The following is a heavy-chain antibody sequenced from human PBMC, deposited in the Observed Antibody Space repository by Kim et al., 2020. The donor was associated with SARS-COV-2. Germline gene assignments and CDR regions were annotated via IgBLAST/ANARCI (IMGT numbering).Heavy chain of an antibody. Sequence: GGSLRLSCTASGFTFGDYAMSWFRQAPGKGLEWVCFIRSKAYGGTTEYAASVKGRFTISRDDSKSIAYLQMNSLKTEDTAVYYCTRDGSYLTGYSTPEYFQHWGQGTLVTVSS. D-gene: IGHD3-9*01. CDR3: TRDGSYLTGYSTPEYFQH. CDR1: GFTFGDYA. CDR2: IRSKAYGGTT. V-gene: IGHV3-49*03. J-gene: IGHJ1*01.